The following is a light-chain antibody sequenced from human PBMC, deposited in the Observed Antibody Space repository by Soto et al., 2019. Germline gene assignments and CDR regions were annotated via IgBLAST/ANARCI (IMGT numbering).Light chain of an antibody. J-gene: IGKJ1*01. V-gene: IGKV3-20*01. Sequence: EILLTQSPGTLSLSPGERATLTCRARQSVSRNYLAWYHHKPGQAPRLLIHAASSRATGIPDRFRGSGSGTDFTLTISRLEPEDFAVYYCQHYGSSPWTFGQGTKVEI. CDR3: QHYGSSPWT. CDR2: AAS. CDR1: QSVSRNY.